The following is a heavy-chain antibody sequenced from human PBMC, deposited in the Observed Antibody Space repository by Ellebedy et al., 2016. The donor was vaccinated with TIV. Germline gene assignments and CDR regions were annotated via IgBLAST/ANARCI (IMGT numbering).Heavy chain of an antibody. J-gene: IGHJ6*02. D-gene: IGHD4/OR15-4a*01. Sequence: GGSLRLSCAASGFTFSSYSMNWVRQAPGKGLEWVSSISISSGYRYYADSVKGRFTISRDNAKNSLYLQMNSLRAEDTAVYYCARVYGDYRMDVWGQGTTVTVSS. CDR3: ARVYGDYRMDV. CDR2: ISISSGYR. CDR1: GFTFSSYS. V-gene: IGHV3-21*01.